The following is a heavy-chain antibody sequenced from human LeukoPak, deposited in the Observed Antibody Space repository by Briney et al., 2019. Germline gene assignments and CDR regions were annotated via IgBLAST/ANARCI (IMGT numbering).Heavy chain of an antibody. V-gene: IGHV4-39*01. CDR2: IYYSGST. CDR1: GGSISSSSYY. Sequence: SETLSLTCTVSGGSISSSSYYWGWIRQPPGKGLEWIGSIYYSGSTYYNPSLKRRVTISVDTSKNQFSLKLSSVTAADTAVYYCARGYDSSGMPAFDIWGQGTMVTVSS. J-gene: IGHJ3*02. D-gene: IGHD3-22*01. CDR3: ARGYDSSGMPAFDI.